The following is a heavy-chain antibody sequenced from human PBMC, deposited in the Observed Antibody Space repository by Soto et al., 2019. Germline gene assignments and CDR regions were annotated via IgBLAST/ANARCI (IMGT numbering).Heavy chain of an antibody. CDR3: AKGGYYDSSGYSLPIDY. V-gene: IGHV3-23*01. CDR1: GFTFSSYA. CDR2: ISGSGGST. Sequence: PGGSLRLSCAASGFTFSSYAMSWVRQAPGKGLEWVSAISGSGGSTYYADSVKGRFTISRDNSKNTLYLQMNSLRAEDTAVYYCAKGGYYDSSGYSLPIDYWGQGTLVTVSS. J-gene: IGHJ4*02. D-gene: IGHD3-22*01.